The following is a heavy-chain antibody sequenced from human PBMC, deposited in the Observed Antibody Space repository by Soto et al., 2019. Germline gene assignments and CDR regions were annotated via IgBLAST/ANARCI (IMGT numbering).Heavy chain of an antibody. CDR3: ARGDSTTHGDAFDI. D-gene: IGHD6-13*01. V-gene: IGHV4-59*01. J-gene: IGHJ3*02. CDR2: SYSSGSS. CDR1: GGSISFYY. Sequence: QVQLQKSGPGLVKPSETLSLTCTVSGGSISFYYWNWIRQSPGKGLEWIGYSYSSGSSTYNPSLKSRVTISVDTSKNQFSLQLRSVTAADTAVYYCARGDSTTHGDAFDIWGQGRVVTVSP.